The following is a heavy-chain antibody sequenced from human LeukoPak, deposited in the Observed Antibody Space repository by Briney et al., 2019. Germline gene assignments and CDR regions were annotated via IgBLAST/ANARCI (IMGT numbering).Heavy chain of an antibody. CDR2: INTDGSST. CDR3: AVSKSSTSCRY. CDR1: GFTFSSYW. Sequence: GGSLRLSCAASGFTFSSYWMHWVRHAPGKGLVWVSRINTDGSSTSYADSVKGRFTISRDNAKNTLYLQMNSLRAEDTAVYYCAVSKSSTSCRYWGQGTLVTVSS. V-gene: IGHV3-74*01. D-gene: IGHD2-2*01. J-gene: IGHJ4*02.